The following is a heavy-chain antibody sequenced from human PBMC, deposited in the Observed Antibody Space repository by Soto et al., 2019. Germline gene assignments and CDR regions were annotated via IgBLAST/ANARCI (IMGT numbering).Heavy chain of an antibody. CDR3: AKDDPTGGMDV. J-gene: IGHJ6*02. CDR1: GFTFSGYG. Sequence: GGSLRLSCAASGFTFSGYGMHWVRQAPGKGLEWVAVISYDGSNKYYADSVKGRFTISRDNSKNTLYLQMNSLRAEDTAVYYCAKDDPTGGMDVWGQGTTVTVSS. V-gene: IGHV3-30*18. CDR2: ISYDGSNK.